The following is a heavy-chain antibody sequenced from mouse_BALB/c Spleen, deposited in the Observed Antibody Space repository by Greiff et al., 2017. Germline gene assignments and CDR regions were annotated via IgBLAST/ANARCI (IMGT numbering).Heavy chain of an antibody. Sequence: EVKVVESGGGLVQPGGSRKLSCAASGFTFSSFGMHWVRQAPEKGLEWVAYISSGSSTIYYADTVKGRFTISRDNPKNTLFLQMTSLRSEDTAMYYYARNWDEAMDYWGQGTSVTVSS. CDR1: GFTFSSFG. V-gene: IGHV5-17*02. D-gene: IGHD4-1*01. CDR2: ISSGSSTI. CDR3: ARNWDEAMDY. J-gene: IGHJ4*01.